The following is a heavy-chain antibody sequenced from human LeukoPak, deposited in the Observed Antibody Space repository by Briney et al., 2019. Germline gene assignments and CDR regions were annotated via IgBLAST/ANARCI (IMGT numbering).Heavy chain of an antibody. CDR3: ARDRIYSSSWPIKYYYYMDV. V-gene: IGHV3-7*01. J-gene: IGHJ6*03. CDR1: GFTFSSYG. Sequence: GGSLRLSCAASGFTFSSYGMHWVRQAPGKALEWVANIKQDGSGKFYVDSVKGRFTISRDNAKNSLYLQMNSLRPEDTAVYYCARDRIYSSSWPIKYYYYMDVWGKGTTVTVSS. D-gene: IGHD6-13*01. CDR2: IKQDGSGK.